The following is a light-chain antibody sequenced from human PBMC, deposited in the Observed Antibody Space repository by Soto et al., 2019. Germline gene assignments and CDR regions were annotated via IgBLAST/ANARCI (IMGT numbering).Light chain of an antibody. V-gene: IGLV4-69*01. Sequence: QSVLTQSPSASASLGASVKLSCTLSSGHSTYAIAWHQQQPEKGPRYLMKLNSDGSHSKGDGIPDRFSASSSGSERYLTISSLQSEDEADYYCHSWGTGIEVIFGGGTKVTVL. CDR1: SGHSTYA. J-gene: IGLJ2*01. CDR3: HSWGTGIEVI. CDR2: LNSDGSH.